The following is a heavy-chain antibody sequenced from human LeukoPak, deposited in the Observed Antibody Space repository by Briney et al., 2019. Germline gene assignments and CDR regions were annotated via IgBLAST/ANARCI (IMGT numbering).Heavy chain of an antibody. CDR2: IKQDGSEK. CDR3: AKDKLYYDSSGYY. V-gene: IGHV3-7*03. J-gene: IGHJ4*02. D-gene: IGHD3-22*01. Sequence: GGSLRLSCAASGFTFSSYWMSWVRQAPGKGLEWVANIKQDGSEKYYVDSVKGRFTISRDNAKNSLYLQMNSLRAEDTAVYYCAKDKLYYDSSGYYWGQGTLVTVSS. CDR1: GFTFSSYW.